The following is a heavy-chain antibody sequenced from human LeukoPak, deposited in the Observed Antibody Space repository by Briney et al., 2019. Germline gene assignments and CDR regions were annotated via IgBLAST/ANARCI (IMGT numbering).Heavy chain of an antibody. Sequence: WASVKVSCKASGYTFTSNYIHWVRQAPGQGLEWMGMIYPRDGSTSYAQKFQGRVTVTRDTSTSTVYMELSSLRSEDTAVYYCAREKGAMVDYWGQGTLVTVSS. J-gene: IGHJ4*02. CDR3: AREKGAMVDY. CDR2: IYPRDGST. CDR1: GYTFTSNY. V-gene: IGHV1-46*01. D-gene: IGHD1-26*01.